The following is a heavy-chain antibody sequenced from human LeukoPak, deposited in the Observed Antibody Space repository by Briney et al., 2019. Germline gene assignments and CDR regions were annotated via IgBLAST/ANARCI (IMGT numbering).Heavy chain of an antibody. CDR1: GFTFNNYG. D-gene: IGHD3-10*01. J-gene: IGHJ6*02. CDR3: ASSRETTWRSYYYGMDV. CDR2: MSYDGSNK. Sequence: GGSLRLSCAASGFTFNNYGMHWVRQAPGKGLEWVAVMSYDGSNKYYADSVKGRFTISRDNSKNTLYLQMNSLRAEDTAVYYCASSRETTWRSYYYGMDVWGQGTTVTVSS. V-gene: IGHV3-30*03.